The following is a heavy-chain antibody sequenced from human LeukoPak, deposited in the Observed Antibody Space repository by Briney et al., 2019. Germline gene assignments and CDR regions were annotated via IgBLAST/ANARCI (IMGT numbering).Heavy chain of an antibody. CDR1: GFTFSSYG. D-gene: IGHD2-2*01. J-gene: IGHJ4*02. CDR2: IRYDGSNK. Sequence: PGGSLRLSCAASGFTFSSYGMHWVRQAPGKGLEWVAFIRYDGSNKYYADSVKGRFTISRDNSKNTLYLQMNSLRAEDTAVYYCAKDAGLYCSSTSCYSLPDYWGQGTLVTVSS. CDR3: AKDAGLYCSSTSCYSLPDY. V-gene: IGHV3-30*02.